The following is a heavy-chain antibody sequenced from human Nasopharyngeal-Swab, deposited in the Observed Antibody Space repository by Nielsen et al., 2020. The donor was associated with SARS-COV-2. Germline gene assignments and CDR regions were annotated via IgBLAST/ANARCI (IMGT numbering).Heavy chain of an antibody. CDR1: GFDFSSYW. Sequence: GGSLRLSCVASGFDFSSYWMNWVRQVPGKGLVWVSRISGDGSATTYADSVQGRFSISRDNARNTVFLQMNSLKEEDTAVYYCEGIWSSNDAFDIWRQGTMVTVSS. CDR3: EGIWSSNDAFDI. J-gene: IGHJ3*02. D-gene: IGHD2-15*01. CDR2: ISGDGSAT. V-gene: IGHV3-74*01.